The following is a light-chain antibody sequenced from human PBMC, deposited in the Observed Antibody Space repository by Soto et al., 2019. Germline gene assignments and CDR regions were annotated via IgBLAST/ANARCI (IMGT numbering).Light chain of an antibody. CDR3: QQYGSSPTT. J-gene: IGKJ5*01. Sequence: IVMTQSPATLSVSPGETATLSCRSPQNILRNLAWYQHKPGQAPRLLIYGASSRATGIPDRFSGSGSGTDFTLTISRLEPEDFAVYYCQQYGSSPTTFGQGTRLEI. CDR1: QNILRN. CDR2: GAS. V-gene: IGKV3-20*01.